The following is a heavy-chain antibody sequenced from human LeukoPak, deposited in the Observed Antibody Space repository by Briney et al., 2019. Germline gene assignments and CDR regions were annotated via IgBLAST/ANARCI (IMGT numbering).Heavy chain of an antibody. J-gene: IGHJ4*02. CDR1: GGSFSGYY. CDR2: INHSGST. D-gene: IGHD6-19*01. CDR3: ARGPLRSSGWMNSD. V-gene: IGHV4-34*01. Sequence: NPSETLSLTCAVYGGSFSGYYWSWIRQPPGKGLEWIGEINHSGSTNYNPSLRSRVTISVDTSKNQFSLKLSSVTAADTAVYYCARGPLRSSGWMNSDWGQGTLVTVSS.